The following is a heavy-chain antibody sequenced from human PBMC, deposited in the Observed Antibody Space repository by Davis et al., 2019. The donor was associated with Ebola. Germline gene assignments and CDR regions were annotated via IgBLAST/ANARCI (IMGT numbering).Heavy chain of an antibody. CDR1: GFTFSSYG. J-gene: IGHJ6*02. CDR3: AREGYLEHYGMDV. CDR2: ISYDGSNK. V-gene: IGHV3-30*03. Sequence: GESLKISCAASGFTFSSYGMHWVRQAPGKGLEWVAVISYDGSNKYYADSVKGRFTISRHNSKNTLFLQMDSLRAEDTAVYYCAREGYLEHYGMDVWGQGTTVTVSS. D-gene: IGHD3-3*01.